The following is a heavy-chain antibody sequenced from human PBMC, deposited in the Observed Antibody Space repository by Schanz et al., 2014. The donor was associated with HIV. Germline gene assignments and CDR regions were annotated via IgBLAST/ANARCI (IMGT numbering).Heavy chain of an antibody. D-gene: IGHD3-22*01. CDR1: GFAVSSNF. J-gene: IGHJ6*02. V-gene: IGHV3-53*01. CDR2: TSSDGTT. Sequence: EVQLVESGGGLIQRGGSLRLSCAASGFAVSSNFLNWVRQTPGKGLEWVSFTSSDGTTYYADSMKGRFTISRDISRNTIYLQMNGLRGEDTAVYYCRAWLLGDHMDVWGQGTTVAVSS. CDR3: RAWLLGDHMDV.